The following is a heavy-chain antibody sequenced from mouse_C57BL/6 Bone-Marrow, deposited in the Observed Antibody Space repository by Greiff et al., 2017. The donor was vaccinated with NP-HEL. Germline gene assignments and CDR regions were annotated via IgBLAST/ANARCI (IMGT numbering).Heavy chain of an antibody. Sequence: DVKLVESGGGLVQPGGSLKLSCAASGFTFSDYYMYWVRQTPEKRLEWVAYISNGGGSTYYPDTVKGRFTISRDNAKNTLYLQMSRLKSEDTAMYYCARHERDWGQGTTLTVSS. J-gene: IGHJ2*01. CDR3: ARHERD. CDR2: ISNGGGST. CDR1: GFTFSDYY. V-gene: IGHV5-12*01.